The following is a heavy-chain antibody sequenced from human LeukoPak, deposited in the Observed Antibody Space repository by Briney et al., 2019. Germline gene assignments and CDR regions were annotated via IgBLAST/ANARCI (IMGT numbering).Heavy chain of an antibody. V-gene: IGHV3-48*04. CDR2: ISSTSRTI. Sequence: GGSLRLSCAASGFYFNIYSMHWVRQAPGKGLEWVSYISSTSRTIYYADSVKGRFTVSRDNAKNSLYLQMNSLRAEDTAVYYCARDWPQYCSSTSCYYYYYGMDVWGQGTTVTVSS. CDR3: ARDWPQYCSSTSCYYYYYGMDV. J-gene: IGHJ6*02. D-gene: IGHD2-2*01. CDR1: GFYFNIYS.